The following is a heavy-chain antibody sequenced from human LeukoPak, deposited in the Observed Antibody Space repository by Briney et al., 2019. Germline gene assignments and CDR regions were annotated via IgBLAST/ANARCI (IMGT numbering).Heavy chain of an antibody. V-gene: IGHV3-23*01. Sequence: QAGGSLRLSCAASGFNFANHAMSWVRQTPGKGLEWVSAISGGGDITYYADSVKGRFTISRDNAKNSLYLQMNSLRAEDTAMYYCARGEFGDLRYDCWGQGSLVTVSS. CDR2: ISGGGDIT. D-gene: IGHD4-17*01. J-gene: IGHJ4*02. CDR3: ARGEFGDLRYDC. CDR1: GFNFANHA.